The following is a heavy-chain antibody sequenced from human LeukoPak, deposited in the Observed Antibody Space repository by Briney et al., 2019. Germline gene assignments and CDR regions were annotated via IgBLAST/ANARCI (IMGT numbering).Heavy chain of an antibody. CDR2: IYYSGST. CDR3: ARETRAVAGSNDAFDI. V-gene: IGHV4-59*12. CDR1: GGSISSYY. Sequence: PSETLSLTCTVSGGSISSYYWSWIRQPPGKGLEWIAYIYYSGSTNYNPSLKSRVTISVDTSKNQFSLKLSSVTAADTAVYYCARETRAVAGSNDAFDIWGQGTMVTVSS. D-gene: IGHD6-19*01. J-gene: IGHJ3*02.